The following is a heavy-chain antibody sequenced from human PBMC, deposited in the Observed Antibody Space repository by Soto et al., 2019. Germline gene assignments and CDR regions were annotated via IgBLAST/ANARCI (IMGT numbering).Heavy chain of an antibody. V-gene: IGHV5-10-1*01. CDR3: GLAYYYYGMDV. J-gene: IGHJ6*02. CDR2: IDPSDSYT. Sequence: GESLKISCKGSGYSFTSYWISWVRQMPGKGLEWMVRIDPSDSYTNYSPSFQGHVTISADNSTSTPYLQWRSQKASDTAMYYCGLAYYYYGMDVWGQGTTVTVSS. CDR1: GYSFTSYW. D-gene: IGHD3-3*02.